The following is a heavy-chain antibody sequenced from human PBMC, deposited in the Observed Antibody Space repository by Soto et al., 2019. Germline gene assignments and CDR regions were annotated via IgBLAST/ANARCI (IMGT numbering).Heavy chain of an antibody. J-gene: IGHJ6*03. CDR1: GGSISTSSSY. Sequence: SETLSLTCTVSGGSISTSSSYWGWIRQPPGKGLEWLGSIYYLGNTYYNPSLGGRVSISVDTSKNQFSLKLSSVTAADTAVYYCARHRTNYYYYYMDVWGKGTTVTVSS. V-gene: IGHV4-39*01. CDR2: IYYLGNT. CDR3: ARHRTNYYYYYMDV.